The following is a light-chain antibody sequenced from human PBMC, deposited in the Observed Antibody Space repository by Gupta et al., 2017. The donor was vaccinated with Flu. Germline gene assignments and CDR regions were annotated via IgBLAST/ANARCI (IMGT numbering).Light chain of an antibody. J-gene: IGLJ3*02. CDR1: TSNIGNNY. Sequence: QSVLTQPPSVSAAPGQKVTISCSGSTSNIGNNYVSWYQQIPGTPPKLLIYEDNKRPSGIPERFSGSKSGTSATLGITGLQTGDEADYYCGAWGSSLTWVFGGGTKLTVL. CDR3: GAWGSSLTWV. V-gene: IGLV1-51*02. CDR2: EDN.